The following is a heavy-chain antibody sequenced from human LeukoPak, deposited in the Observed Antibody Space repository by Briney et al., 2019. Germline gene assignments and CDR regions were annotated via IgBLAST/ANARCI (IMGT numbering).Heavy chain of an antibody. CDR3: ATPSSGSYFRPPNY. J-gene: IGHJ4*02. D-gene: IGHD1-26*01. CDR2: ISYDGSNK. V-gene: IGHV3-30-3*01. Sequence: GGSLRLSCAASGFTFSSYAMHWVRQAPGKGLEWVAVISYDGSNKYYADSVKGRFTISRDNSKNTLYLQMNSLRAEDTAVYYCATPSSGSYFRPPNYWGQGILVTVSS. CDR1: GFTFSSYA.